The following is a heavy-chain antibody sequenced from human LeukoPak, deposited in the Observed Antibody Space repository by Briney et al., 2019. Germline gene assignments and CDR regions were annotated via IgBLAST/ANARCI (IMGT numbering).Heavy chain of an antibody. CDR1: GGSISSYY. J-gene: IGHJ3*02. CDR3: ARGDILTGYDAFDI. CDR2: IYYSGST. D-gene: IGHD3-9*01. V-gene: IGHV4-59*01. Sequence: PSETLSLTCTVSGGSISSYYWSWIRQPLGKGLEWIGYIYYSGSTNYNPSLKSRVTISVDTSKNQFSLKLSSVTAADTAVYYCARGDILTGYDAFDIWGQGTMVTVSS.